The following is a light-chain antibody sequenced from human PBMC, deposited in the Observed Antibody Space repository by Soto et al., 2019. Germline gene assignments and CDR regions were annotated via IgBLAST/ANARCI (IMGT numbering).Light chain of an antibody. J-gene: IGKJ4*01. Sequence: EIVFTQSPVTLSLSPGERATLSCRASHSVSSYLGWYQQKPGQAPRLLIYDASNRATGIPARSIGSGSGADFTLTTSSLEPEDSAVYDGQQRSSWPALTFGEGTKVDIK. CDR1: HSVSSY. CDR2: DAS. CDR3: QQRSSWPALT. V-gene: IGKV3-11*01.